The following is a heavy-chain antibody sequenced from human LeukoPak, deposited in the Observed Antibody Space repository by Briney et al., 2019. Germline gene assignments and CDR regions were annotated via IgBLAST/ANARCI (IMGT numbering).Heavy chain of an antibody. V-gene: IGHV3-7*05. CDR3: ARAVEISALDN. D-gene: IGHD6-13*01. CDR2: IKQYGREK. CDR1: GFRFISYW. J-gene: IGHJ4*02. Sequence: GGSLRLSCEASGFRFISYWMSWVRQAPGKGLEWVATIKQYGREKYYVDSVKGRFTISRDNAKKSLFLQMDSLRGEDTAVYYCARAVEISALDNWGQGTLVTVSS.